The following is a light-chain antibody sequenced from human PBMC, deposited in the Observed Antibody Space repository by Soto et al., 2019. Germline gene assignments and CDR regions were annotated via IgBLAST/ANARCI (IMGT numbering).Light chain of an antibody. V-gene: IGKV3-20*01. Sequence: EIVLTQSPGTLSLSPGERATLSCRASQSVSSSYLAWYQQKPGQAPRLLIYGASSRATGIPDWFSGSGSGTDFTLTISRLEPEDFAVYYCQPYGSSRWTVGQGTKLEIK. CDR1: QSVSSSY. J-gene: IGKJ2*02. CDR3: QPYGSSRWT. CDR2: GAS.